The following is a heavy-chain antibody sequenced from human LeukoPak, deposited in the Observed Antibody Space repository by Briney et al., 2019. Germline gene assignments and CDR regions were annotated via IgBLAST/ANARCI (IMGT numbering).Heavy chain of an antibody. Sequence: PSETLSLTCTVSGGSISSGDYYWSWIRQPPGKGLEWVGRIRNKANNYATAYVASVRGRFTISRDDSMNTAYLQMNSLKTEDTAVYYCVRPHIVGETNFDYWGQGTLVTVSS. J-gene: IGHJ4*02. V-gene: IGHV3-73*01. CDR2: IRNKANNYAT. CDR3: VRPHIVGETNFDY. D-gene: IGHD1-26*01. CDR1: GGSISSGD.